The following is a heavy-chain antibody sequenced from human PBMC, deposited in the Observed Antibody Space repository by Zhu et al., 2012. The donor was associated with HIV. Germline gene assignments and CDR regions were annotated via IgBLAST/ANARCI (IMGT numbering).Heavy chain of an antibody. D-gene: IGHD3-10*01. CDR1: GFIFSDYY. J-gene: IGHJ4*02. V-gene: IGHV3-11*04. CDR2: ISSAGGTT. Sequence: QVQLVESGGGLVKPGGSLRLSCAASGFIFSDYYMSWIRQAPGKGLEWVSYISSAGGTTYYTASVKGRFTISRDNAKNSLYLQMNSLRAEDTAMYYCARVLRASGYYLDYVGPGNPDHRLL. CDR3: ARVLRASGYYLDY.